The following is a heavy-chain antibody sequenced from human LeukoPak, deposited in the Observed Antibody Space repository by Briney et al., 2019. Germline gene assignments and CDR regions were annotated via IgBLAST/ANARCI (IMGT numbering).Heavy chain of an antibody. D-gene: IGHD6-19*01. CDR1: GGSISSYY. Sequence: KPSETLSLTCTVSGGSISSYYWSWIRQPPGKGLEWIGYIYYSGSTNYNPSLKSRVTISVDTSKNQFSLKLSSVTAADTAVYYCARGDSSIAVAGTIYFDYWGQGTLVTVSS. V-gene: IGHV4-59*08. CDR3: ARGDSSIAVAGTIYFDY. J-gene: IGHJ4*02. CDR2: IYYSGST.